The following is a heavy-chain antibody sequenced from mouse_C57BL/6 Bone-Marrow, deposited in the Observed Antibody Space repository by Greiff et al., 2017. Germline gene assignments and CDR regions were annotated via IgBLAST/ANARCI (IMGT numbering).Heavy chain of an antibody. CDR1: GFNIKDDY. D-gene: IGHD1-1*01. J-gene: IGHJ2*01. CDR2: IDPENGDT. V-gene: IGHV14-4*01. Sequence: EVKLVESGAELVRPGASVSLSCTASGFNIKDDYMHWVKQRPEQGLEWIGWIDPENGDTEYASQFPGQATITADTSSNTAYLQLSSLTSEDTAVYYCTSYYDGSSYFDDWGPGTTLTVSS. CDR3: TSYYDGSSYFDD.